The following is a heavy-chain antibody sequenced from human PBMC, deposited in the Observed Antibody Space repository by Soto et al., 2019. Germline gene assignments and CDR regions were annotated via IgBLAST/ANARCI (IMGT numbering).Heavy chain of an antibody. J-gene: IGHJ4*01. Sequence: SETLSLTCTVSGGSISSSSYYWGWIRQPPGKGLEWIGSIYYSGSTYYNPSLKSRVTISVDTSKNQFSRKLSSVTGADTAVYSCARLLRPGRLQDYGNYAQPGYWGQGTLVTVSS. D-gene: IGHD4-17*01. V-gene: IGHV4-39*01. CDR2: IYYSGST. CDR3: ARLLRPGRLQDYGNYAQPGY. CDR1: GGSISSSSYY.